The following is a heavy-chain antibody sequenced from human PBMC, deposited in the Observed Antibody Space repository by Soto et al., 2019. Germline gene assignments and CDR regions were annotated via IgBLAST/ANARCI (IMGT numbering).Heavy chain of an antibody. CDR2: IRYDGSNA. Sequence: GGSLRLSCAASGFTFSIFGMHWVRQAPGKGLEWAAIIRYDGSNAYYADSVRGRFTISRDNSKNTVYLQMNSLRAEDTAVYYCARDKGSSTVVSGISQEGYFDSWGQGTLVTVSS. CDR1: GFTFSIFG. J-gene: IGHJ4*02. D-gene: IGHD6-19*01. V-gene: IGHV3-30*02. CDR3: ARDKGSSTVVSGISQEGYFDS.